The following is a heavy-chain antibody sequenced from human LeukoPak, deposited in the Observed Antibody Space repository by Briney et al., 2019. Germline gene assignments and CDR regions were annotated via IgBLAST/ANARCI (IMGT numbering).Heavy chain of an antibody. V-gene: IGHV3-20*01. Sequence: GGSLRLSCAASGFTLSSYAMSWVRQAPGKGLEWVSGINWNGGSTGYADSVKGRFTISRDNAKNSLYLQMNSLRAEDTALYHCARGAAQLFDPWGQGTLVTVSS. CDR2: INWNGGST. D-gene: IGHD2-15*01. CDR3: ARGAAQLFDP. J-gene: IGHJ5*02. CDR1: GFTLSSYA.